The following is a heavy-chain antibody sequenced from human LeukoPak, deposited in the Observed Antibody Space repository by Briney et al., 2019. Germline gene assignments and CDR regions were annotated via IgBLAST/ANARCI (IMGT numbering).Heavy chain of an antibody. Sequence: GGSLRLSCAASGLTFSSHWMHWVRQAPGKGLVWVSGISSDGSRPRYADSVNGRFTISRDNARNTLYLQMNSLRAEDTAVYFCVRDGQGSTPLDYWGQGTLVTVSS. V-gene: IGHV3-74*01. D-gene: IGHD1-26*01. CDR1: GLTFSSHW. CDR3: VRDGQGSTPLDY. J-gene: IGHJ4*02. CDR2: ISSDGSRP.